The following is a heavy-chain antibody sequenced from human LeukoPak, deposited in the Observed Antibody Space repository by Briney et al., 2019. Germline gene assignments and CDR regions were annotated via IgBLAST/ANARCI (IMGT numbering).Heavy chain of an antibody. V-gene: IGHV2-5*02. D-gene: IGHD1-20*01. Sequence: ESGPTLVKPTQTLTLTCTFSGFSLSTSGVGVGWIRQPPGKALEWLALIYWDDDKRYSPSLKSRLTITKDTSKTQVVLTMTNMDPVDTATYYGGHRRDNCNLDWFDPWGQGTLVTVSS. CDR2: IYWDDDK. J-gene: IGHJ5*02. CDR3: GHRRDNCNLDWFDP. CDR1: GFSLSTSGVG.